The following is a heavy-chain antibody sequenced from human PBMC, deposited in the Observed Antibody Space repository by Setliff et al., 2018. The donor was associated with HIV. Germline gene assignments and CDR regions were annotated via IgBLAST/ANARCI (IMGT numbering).Heavy chain of an antibody. D-gene: IGHD3-16*02. CDR2: IHHSGST. Sequence: PSETLSLTCAVSGGSISSDNWWNWVRQPPGKGLEWIGKIHHSGSTNYNPSLQSRVTISVDKSKNQFSLKLSSVTAADTAVYYCAREREDDYVWGSYRYRDAFDIWGQGTMVTVSS. CDR3: AREREDDYVWGSYRYRDAFDI. V-gene: IGHV4-4*02. J-gene: IGHJ3*02. CDR1: GGSISSDNW.